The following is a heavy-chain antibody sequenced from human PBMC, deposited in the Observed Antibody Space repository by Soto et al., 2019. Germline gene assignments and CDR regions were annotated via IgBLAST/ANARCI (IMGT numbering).Heavy chain of an antibody. J-gene: IGHJ6*03. CDR3: ARQVGDLDYYYYYMDV. CDR1: GGSISSSSYY. D-gene: IGHD3-10*01. Sequence: SETLSLTCTVSGGSISSSSYYWGWIRQPPGKGLEWIGSIYYSGSTYYNPSLKSRVTISVDTSKNQFSLKLSSVTAADTAVYYCARQVGDLDYYYYYMDVWGKGTTVTVSS. CDR2: IYYSGST. V-gene: IGHV4-39*01.